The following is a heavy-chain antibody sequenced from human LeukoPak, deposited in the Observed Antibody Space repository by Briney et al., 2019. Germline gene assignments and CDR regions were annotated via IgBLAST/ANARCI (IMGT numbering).Heavy chain of an antibody. D-gene: IGHD3-10*01. J-gene: IGHJ4*02. CDR1: GGSFSGYY. V-gene: IGHV4-34*01. Sequence: SETLSLTCAVYGGSFSGYYWSWIRQPPGKGLEWIGEINHSGSTNYNPSLKSRVTISVDTSKNQFSLKLSSVTAADTAVYYCARPNYYGSGSYYSGWGQGTLVTVSS. CDR2: INHSGST. CDR3: ARPNYYGSGSYYSG.